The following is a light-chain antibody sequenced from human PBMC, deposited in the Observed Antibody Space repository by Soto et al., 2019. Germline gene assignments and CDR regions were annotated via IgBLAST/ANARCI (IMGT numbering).Light chain of an antibody. J-gene: IGKJ1*01. V-gene: IGKV3-15*01. CDR2: DAS. CDR3: QQYNNWPPWT. Sequence: EIVMTQSPATLSVSPGERATLSCRASQRVSRNLAWYQQKLGQAPRLLIYDASTRATGIPDRFSGSGSETEFTLTISSLQSEDYAIYYCQQYNNWPPWTFGQGTKVDNK. CDR1: QRVSRN.